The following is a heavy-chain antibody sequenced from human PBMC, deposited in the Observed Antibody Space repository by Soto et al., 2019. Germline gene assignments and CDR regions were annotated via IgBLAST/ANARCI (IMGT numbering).Heavy chain of an antibody. Sequence: ASVKVSCKASGYTFTSYDINWVRQATGQGLEWMGWMNPNSGNTGYAQKFQGRATITADESTTTAYMELSSLRSEDTAVYYCASGNPATFGGITVYYYYGMDVWGQGTTVTVSS. CDR3: ASGNPATFGGITVYYYYGMDV. CDR2: MNPNSGNT. J-gene: IGHJ6*02. CDR1: GYTFTSYD. V-gene: IGHV1-8*01. D-gene: IGHD3-16*02.